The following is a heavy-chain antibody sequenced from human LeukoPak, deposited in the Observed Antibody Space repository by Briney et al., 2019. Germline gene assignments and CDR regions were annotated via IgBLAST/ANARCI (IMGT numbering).Heavy chain of an antibody. D-gene: IGHD3-3*01. CDR2: IYYSGST. CDR3: ARGNYDFWSGYYNYYYYYMDV. CDR1: GGSISSSSYY. V-gene: IGHV4-39*07. J-gene: IGHJ6*03. Sequence: SETLSLTCTVSGGSISSSSYYWGWIRQPPGKGLEWTGSIYYSGSTYYNPSLKSRVTISVDTSKNQFSLKLSSVTAADTAVYYCARGNYDFWSGYYNYYYYYMDVWGKGTTVTVSS.